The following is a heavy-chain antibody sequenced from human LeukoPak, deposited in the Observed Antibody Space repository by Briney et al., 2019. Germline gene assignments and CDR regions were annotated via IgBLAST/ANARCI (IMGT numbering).Heavy chain of an antibody. D-gene: IGHD1-14*01. CDR3: ARHEPVITLSSYYYGMDV. CDR1: GFTFSTYS. CDR2: ITTISTYI. J-gene: IGHJ6*02. Sequence: PGGSLRPSCPASGFTFSTYSRNWVRQPPGKGRGWASSITTISTYIYYADSAKGRFTISRDNAKNSLYLQMNSLRAEDTAVYYCARHEPVITLSSYYYGMDVWGPGTTVTVSS. V-gene: IGHV3-21*01.